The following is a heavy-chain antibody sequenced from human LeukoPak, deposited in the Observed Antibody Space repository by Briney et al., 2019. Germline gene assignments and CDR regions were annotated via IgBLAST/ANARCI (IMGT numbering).Heavy chain of an antibody. Sequence: SETLSLTCTVYGKSFSGYYWTCIRQSPGKGLEWIGEINHSGSTNYNPSLKSRVSISIDTSKNHLSLKLSSVTAADTAVYYCARGRVSVTGYYFAMDVWGQGTTVTVSS. D-gene: IGHD2-21*02. CDR2: INHSGST. CDR1: GKSFSGYY. CDR3: ARGRVSVTGYYFAMDV. J-gene: IGHJ6*02. V-gene: IGHV4-34*01.